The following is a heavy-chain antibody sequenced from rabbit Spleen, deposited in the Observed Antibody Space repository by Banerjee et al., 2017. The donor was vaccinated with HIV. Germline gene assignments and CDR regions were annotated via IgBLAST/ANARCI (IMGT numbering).Heavy chain of an antibody. V-gene: IGHV1S45*01. CDR2: IYTTNGDS. CDR3: ARGGGDTGDGYDM. Sequence: QEQLVESGGDLVKPGASLTLTCIASGVSFSGSSYMCWVRQAPGKGLEWIACIYTTNGDSRYASWVNGRFTISKTSSTAVTLQMTSLTAADTATYFCARGGGDTGDGYDMWGQGTLVTV. CDR1: GVSFSGSSY. J-gene: IGHJ3*01. D-gene: IGHD1-1*01.